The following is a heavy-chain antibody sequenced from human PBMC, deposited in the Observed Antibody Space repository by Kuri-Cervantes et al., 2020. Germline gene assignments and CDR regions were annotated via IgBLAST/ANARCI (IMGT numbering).Heavy chain of an antibody. D-gene: IGHD6-13*01. V-gene: IGHV4-38-2*02. CDR3: ASVVLAAAGPIFDY. J-gene: IGHJ4*02. CDR2: IYHSGST. CDR1: GGSISSGYY. Sequence: SETLSLTCTVSGGSISSGYYWGWIRQPPGKGLEWIGSIYHSGSTYYNPSLKSRVTISVDTSKNQFSLKLSSVTAADTAVYYCASVVLAAAGPIFDYWGQGTLVTVSS.